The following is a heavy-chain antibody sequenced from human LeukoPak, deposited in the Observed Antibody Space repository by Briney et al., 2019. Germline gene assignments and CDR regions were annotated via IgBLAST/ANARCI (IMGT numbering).Heavy chain of an antibody. D-gene: IGHD2-15*01. J-gene: IGHJ4*02. CDR2: IYYSGSP. Sequence: NPSETLSLTCTVSGGSISSSSYYWGWIRQPPGKGLEWIGSIYYSGSPYYNPSLQSRVTISVDKSKNQFSLKLSSVTAADTAVYYCAVYSVVVAAPGLWGQGTLVTVSS. CDR3: AVYSVVVAAPGL. V-gene: IGHV4-39*07. CDR1: GGSISSSSYY.